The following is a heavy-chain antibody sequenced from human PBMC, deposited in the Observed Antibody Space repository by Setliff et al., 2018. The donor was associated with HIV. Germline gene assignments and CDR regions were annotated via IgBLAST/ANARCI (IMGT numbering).Heavy chain of an antibody. V-gene: IGHV3-30*02. CDR2: IRYDGSNK. Sequence: GESLKISCQASGYSFTTYWIGWVRQMPGKGLEWIAFIRYDGSNKYYADSVKGRFTISRDNSKNTLYLEMTSLRAEDTAVYHCAKDMNYNNDYPGVLGSWGRGTLVTVSS. D-gene: IGHD3-16*01. J-gene: IGHJ4*02. CDR1: GYSFTTYW. CDR3: AKDMNYNNDYPGVLGS.